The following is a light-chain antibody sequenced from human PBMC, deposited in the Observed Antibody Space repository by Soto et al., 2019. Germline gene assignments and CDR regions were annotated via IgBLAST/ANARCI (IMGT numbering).Light chain of an antibody. CDR3: QSYDSSLSGYV. CDR2: GNT. J-gene: IGLJ1*01. V-gene: IGLV1-40*01. Sequence: QSVLTQPPSVSGAPGQRVTISCTGGSSNIGAGHDVHWYQQFPGTAPKLLIYGNTNRPSGVPDRFFGSKSGTSASLAITGLQAEDEAEYYCQSYDSSLSGYVFGTRTKLTVL. CDR1: SSNIGAGHD.